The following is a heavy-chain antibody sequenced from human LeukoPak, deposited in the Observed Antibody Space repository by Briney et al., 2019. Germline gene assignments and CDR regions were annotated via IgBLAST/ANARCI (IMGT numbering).Heavy chain of an antibody. CDR2: IYPGDSDT. V-gene: IGHV5-51*01. CDR3: ARHPLLWSGYKIANHDAFDI. CDR1: GYSFTSYW. D-gene: IGHD3-3*01. J-gene: IGHJ3*02. Sequence: GESLKISCKGSGYSFTSYWIGWVRQMTGKGLEWMGIIYPGDSDTRYSPSFQGQVTISADKSISTAYLQWSSLKASDTAMYYCARHPLLWSGYKIANHDAFDIWGQGTMVTVSS.